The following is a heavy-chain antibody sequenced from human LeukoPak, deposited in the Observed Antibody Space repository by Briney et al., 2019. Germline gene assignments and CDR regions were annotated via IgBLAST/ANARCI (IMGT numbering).Heavy chain of an antibody. CDR3: ARDFGELSGMDV. J-gene: IGHJ6*04. D-gene: IGHD3-10*01. Sequence: GASVKVSCKASGYTFTCYYMHWVRQAPGQGLEWMGWINPNTGGTNYAQKFQGRVTMTRDTSISTAYMELSRLRSDDTAVYYCARDFGELSGMDVWGKGTTVTVSS. V-gene: IGHV1-2*02. CDR2: INPNTGGT. CDR1: GYTFTCYY.